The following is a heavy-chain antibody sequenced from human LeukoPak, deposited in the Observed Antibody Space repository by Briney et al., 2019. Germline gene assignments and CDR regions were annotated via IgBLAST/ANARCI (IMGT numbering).Heavy chain of an antibody. CDR1: GGSISSGSYY. CDR2: IYTSGST. D-gene: IGHD1-26*01. J-gene: IGHJ4*02. Sequence: PSETLSLTCTVSGGSISSGSYYWSWIRQPAGKGLEWIGRIYTSGSTNYNPSLKSRVTISVDTSKNQFSLKLSSVTAADTAVYYCARTIVGATGGIDYWAREPWSPSPQ. V-gene: IGHV4-61*02. CDR3: ARTIVGATGGIDY.